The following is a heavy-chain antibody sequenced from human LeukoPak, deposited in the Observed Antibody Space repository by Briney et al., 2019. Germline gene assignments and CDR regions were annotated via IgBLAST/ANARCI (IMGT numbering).Heavy chain of an antibody. D-gene: IGHD2-15*01. CDR3: ARYLGSSPRRFDY. Sequence: SETLSLTCTVSGGSISSYYWSWIRRPLGKGLEWIGYIYYSGSTNYNPSLKSRVTISVDTSKNQFSLKLSSVTAADTAVYYCARYLGSSPRRFDYWGQGTLVTVSS. CDR1: GGSISSYY. CDR2: IYYSGST. J-gene: IGHJ4*02. V-gene: IGHV4-59*08.